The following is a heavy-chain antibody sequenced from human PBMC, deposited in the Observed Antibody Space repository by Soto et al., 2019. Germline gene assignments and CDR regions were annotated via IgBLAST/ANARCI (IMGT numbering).Heavy chain of an antibody. J-gene: IGHJ5*02. V-gene: IGHV4-30-4*01. CDR2: VYYTGST. D-gene: IGHD2-21*02. Sequence: PSETLSLTCIVSGGSITSYYWSWIRQAPGKGLEWIGYVYYTGSTYYNPSLMSRLTISVDTSKNQFSLKLTSVTAAETAVYYCVRTARQGAVAPHWFDRWGQGTQVTVSS. CDR1: GGSITSYY. CDR3: VRTARQGAVAPHWFDR.